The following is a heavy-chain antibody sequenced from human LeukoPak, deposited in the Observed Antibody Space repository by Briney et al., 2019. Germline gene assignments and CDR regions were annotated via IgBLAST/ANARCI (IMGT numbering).Heavy chain of an antibody. Sequence: ASVKVSCKASGYTFTSYGISWVRQAPGQGLEWMGWISVYNGNTKYAQKFQGRVTMTTDTSTSTAYMELRSLKSDDTAVYYCARGVGANSRPDYWGQGTPVTVSS. J-gene: IGHJ4*02. D-gene: IGHD1-26*01. V-gene: IGHV1-18*01. CDR1: GYTFTSYG. CDR2: ISVYNGNT. CDR3: ARGVGANSRPDY.